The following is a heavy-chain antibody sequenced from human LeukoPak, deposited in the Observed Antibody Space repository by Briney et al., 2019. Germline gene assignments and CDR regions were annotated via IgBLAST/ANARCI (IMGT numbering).Heavy chain of an antibody. D-gene: IGHD2-15*01. CDR3: AKDLHLDFYYYYYYGMDV. Sequence: GGSLRLSCAASGFTFSDYYMSWIRQAPGKGLEWVSAISGSGGSTYYADSVKGRFTISRDNSKNTLYLQMNSLRAEDTAVYYCAKDLHLDFYYYYYYGMDVWGQGTTVTVSS. CDR2: ISGSGGST. J-gene: IGHJ6*02. V-gene: IGHV3-23*01. CDR1: GFTFSDYY.